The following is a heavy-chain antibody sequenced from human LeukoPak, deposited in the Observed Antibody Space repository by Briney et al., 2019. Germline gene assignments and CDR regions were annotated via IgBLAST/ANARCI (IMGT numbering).Heavy chain of an antibody. CDR3: ASQTRASSWRHYGYYFDY. D-gene: IGHD6-13*01. CDR1: GGSISSGSYY. V-gene: IGHV4-61*02. CDR2: IYTSGST. Sequence: PSETLSLTCTVSGGSISSGSYYWSWIRQPAGKGLEWIGRIYTSGSTNYNPSLKSRVTISVDTSKNQFSLKLSSVTAADTAVYYCASQTRASSWRHYGYYFDYWGQGTLVTVSS. J-gene: IGHJ4*02.